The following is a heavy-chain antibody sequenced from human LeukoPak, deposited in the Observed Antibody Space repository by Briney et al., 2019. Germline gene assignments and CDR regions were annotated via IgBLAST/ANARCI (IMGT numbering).Heavy chain of an antibody. V-gene: IGHV4-59*01. D-gene: IGHD5-12*01. CDR3: ARGFDSKSTYFDY. CDR1: GGSISGYY. CDR2: IYYSGST. Sequence: PSETLSLTCTVSGGSISGYYWTWIRQPPGKQLEWIGYIYYSGSTNYNPSLKSRVTMSLDTSKNQFSLRLTSVTAADTAVYYCARGFDSKSTYFDYWGQGTLVTVSS. J-gene: IGHJ4*02.